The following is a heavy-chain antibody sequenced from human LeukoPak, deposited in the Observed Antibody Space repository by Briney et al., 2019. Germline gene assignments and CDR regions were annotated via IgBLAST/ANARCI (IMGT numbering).Heavy chain of an antibody. CDR3: ARGSRDDYSNPPFDH. Sequence: GGSLRLSCAASGFTVSSDSMNWVRQAPGKGLEWVSVIYSGGSTYYADSVKGRFTISRDNSKNTLYLQMNSLRAEDTAVYYCARGSRDDYSNPPFDHWGQGTLVTVSS. CDR1: GFTVSSDS. D-gene: IGHD4-11*01. CDR2: IYSGGST. V-gene: IGHV3-53*01. J-gene: IGHJ4*02.